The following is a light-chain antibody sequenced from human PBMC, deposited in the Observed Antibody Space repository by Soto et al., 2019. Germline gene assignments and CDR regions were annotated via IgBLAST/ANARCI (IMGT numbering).Light chain of an antibody. J-gene: IGKJ1*01. V-gene: IGKV3-11*01. Sequence: EIVLTQSPATLSLSPGERATLSCRASQSVSSYLAWYQQKPGQAPRLLIYDASNRATRIPARFSGSGSGTDFTLTISSLEPKDFAVYYCQQRSNWPPWTFGQGTKVEIK. CDR1: QSVSSY. CDR2: DAS. CDR3: QQRSNWPPWT.